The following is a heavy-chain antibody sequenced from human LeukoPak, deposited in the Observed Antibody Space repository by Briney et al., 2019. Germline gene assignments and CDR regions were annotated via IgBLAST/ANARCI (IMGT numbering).Heavy chain of an antibody. CDR2: INSNSGAR. V-gene: IGHV1-2*02. Sequence: GASVKVSCKASGYTFSGYYMHWVRQAPGQGLESMGWINSNSGARNYAPKFQGRVTFSRDNSISTAYMELSSLRSDDTAIYYCARGRGGVTTGFDHWGQGTLVTVSS. D-gene: IGHD4-17*01. J-gene: IGHJ4*02. CDR3: ARGRGGVTTGFDH. CDR1: GYTFSGYY.